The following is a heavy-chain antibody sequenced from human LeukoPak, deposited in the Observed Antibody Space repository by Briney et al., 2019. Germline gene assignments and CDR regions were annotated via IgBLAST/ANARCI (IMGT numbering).Heavy chain of an antibody. CDR2: IRGGGGSE. D-gene: IGHD4-17*01. J-gene: IGHJ3*02. Sequence: PGGSLRLSCTASGFTFSAYAMMWVRQAPGKGPEWVSAIRGGGGSEFYADSVKGRFTISRDNSKYTLFLQMNSLRAEDTAVYYCARDPNGDYIGAFDMWGPGTMVTVSS. V-gene: IGHV3-23*01. CDR3: ARDPNGDYIGAFDM. CDR1: GFTFSAYA.